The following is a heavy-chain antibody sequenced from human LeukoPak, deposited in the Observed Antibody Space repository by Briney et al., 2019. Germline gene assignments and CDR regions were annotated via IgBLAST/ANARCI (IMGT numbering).Heavy chain of an antibody. CDR1: GFTFDDYG. CDR2: INWNGGST. CDR3: ARIAARLFYYYYYMDV. Sequence: GGSLRLSCAASGFTFDDYGLSWVRQAPGKGLEWVSGINWNGGSTGYADSVKGRFTISRDNAKNSLYLQMNSLRAEDTALYYCARIAARLFYYYYYMDVWGKGTTVTVSS. J-gene: IGHJ6*03. V-gene: IGHV3-20*04. D-gene: IGHD6-6*01.